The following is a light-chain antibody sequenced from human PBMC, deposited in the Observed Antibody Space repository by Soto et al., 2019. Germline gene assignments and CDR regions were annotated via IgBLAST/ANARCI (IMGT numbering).Light chain of an antibody. V-gene: IGLV2-8*01. CDR3: SSYAGSNSYV. CDR1: SSDVGGYNY. Sequence: QSALTQPPSASGSPGQSVTISCTGTSSDVGGYNYVSWYQQHPGKAPKLMIYEVSKRPSGVPDRFSGSKSGNTASPTVSGLQAEDEADYYCSSYAGSNSYVFGTGTKLTVL. CDR2: EVS. J-gene: IGLJ1*01.